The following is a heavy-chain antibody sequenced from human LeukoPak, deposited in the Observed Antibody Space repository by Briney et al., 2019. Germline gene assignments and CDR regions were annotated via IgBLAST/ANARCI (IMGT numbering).Heavy chain of an antibody. CDR1: GFTFDDYA. V-gene: IGHV3-9*01. CDR3: ARAPRGSGSYYYTPIYYYYYYMDV. Sequence: PGRSLRLSCAASGFTFDDYAMRWVRQVPGKGLEWVSGISWNSGSIGYADSVKGRFTISRDNAKNSLYLQMTSLTAEDTAVYYCARAPRGSGSYYYTPIYYYYYYMDVWGKGTTVTVSS. D-gene: IGHD3-10*01. CDR2: ISWNSGSI. J-gene: IGHJ6*03.